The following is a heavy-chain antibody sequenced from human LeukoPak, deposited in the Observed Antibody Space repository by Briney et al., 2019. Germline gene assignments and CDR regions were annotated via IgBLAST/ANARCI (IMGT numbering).Heavy chain of an antibody. CDR1: GYSMRSYY. CDR2: FSHSGTT. Sequence: SETVSLTCNVSGYSMRSYYWSWLRQPPGKGLEWIAYFSHSGTTNYNPSLKGRVIISVDTSNHQSSPTLRSVTAADTAVYYCARHLDYDSGGYFYPYFDDWGQGTLVTVSS. V-gene: IGHV4-59*08. CDR3: ARHLDYDSGGYFYPYFDD. J-gene: IGHJ4*02. D-gene: IGHD3-22*01.